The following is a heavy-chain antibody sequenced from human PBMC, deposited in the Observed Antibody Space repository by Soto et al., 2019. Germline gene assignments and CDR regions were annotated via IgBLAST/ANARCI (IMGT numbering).Heavy chain of an antibody. J-gene: IGHJ3*02. D-gene: IGHD1-7*01. Sequence: QAGGSLRLSCEASGFTFDDYAMHWVRQAPRKGLEWVSGISWNSGSIGYEESVKGRFTISRDNAKNSLYLQMNSLRAEDTALYYCAKEAGIGNWKYRDAFDIWGQGTMVTVSS. CDR2: ISWNSGSI. CDR1: GFTFDDYA. V-gene: IGHV3-9*01. CDR3: AKEAGIGNWKYRDAFDI.